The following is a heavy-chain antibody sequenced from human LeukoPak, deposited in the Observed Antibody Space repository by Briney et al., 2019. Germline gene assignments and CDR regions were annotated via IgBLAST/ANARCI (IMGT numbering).Heavy chain of an antibody. CDR1: GFTFNAYA. CDR3: VKHVGSRWSNNRFDP. Sequence: GGSLRLSCAASGFTFNAYAMSWVRQAPGKELEWVSAVSRFGGTTYYADSAKGRFTISGDDSKNTVYLQMNSLRADDTALYYCVKHVGSRWSNNRFDPWGQGTLVTVSS. J-gene: IGHJ5*02. V-gene: IGHV3-23*01. CDR2: VSRFGGTT. D-gene: IGHD6-13*01.